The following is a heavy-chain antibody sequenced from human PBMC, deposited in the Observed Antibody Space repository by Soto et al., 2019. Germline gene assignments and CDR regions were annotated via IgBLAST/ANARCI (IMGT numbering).Heavy chain of an antibody. D-gene: IGHD3-16*02. J-gene: IGHJ6*02. CDR1: GYTFTGYY. CDR2: INPHSGGT. V-gene: IGHV1-2*02. CDR3: ARDLQDYVWGSYRRGGYYYGMDV. Sequence: QVQLVQSGAEVKKPGASVKVSCKASGYTFTGYYMHWVRQAPGQGLEWMGWINPHSGGTNYAQKLQGRVTMTRDTSISTTYMELSRLRSDDTAVYYGARDLQDYVWGSYRRGGYYYGMDVWGQGTTVTVSS.